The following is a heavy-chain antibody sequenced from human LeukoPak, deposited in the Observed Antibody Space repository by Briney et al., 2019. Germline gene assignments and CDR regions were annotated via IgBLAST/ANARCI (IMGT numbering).Heavy chain of an antibody. CDR1: GFTFSTYW. CDR3: ARGQQLVF. Sequence: GGSLRLSCEASGFTFSTYWMSWVRQAPGKGLEWVANIKQGGREKNYVDSVKGRFTISRDNAKNSLYLQMNSLRAEDTAVYYCARGQQLVFWGQGTLVTVSS. D-gene: IGHD6-13*01. V-gene: IGHV3-7*03. CDR2: IKQGGREK. J-gene: IGHJ4*02.